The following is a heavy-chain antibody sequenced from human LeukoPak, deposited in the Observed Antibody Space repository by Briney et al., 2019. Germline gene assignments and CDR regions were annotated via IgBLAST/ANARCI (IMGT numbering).Heavy chain of an antibody. D-gene: IGHD6-13*01. CDR2: IYWNDDK. Sequence: SGPTLVNPTQTLTLTCTFSGFSLSTSGVGVGWIRQPPGKALEWLALIYWNDDKRYSPSLKSRLTITKDTSKNQVVLTMTNMDPVDTATYYCAHTTYSSSWYVKDRTKFDYWGQGTLVTVSS. CDR1: GFSLSTSGVG. CDR3: AHTTYSSSWYVKDRTKFDY. V-gene: IGHV2-5*01. J-gene: IGHJ4*02.